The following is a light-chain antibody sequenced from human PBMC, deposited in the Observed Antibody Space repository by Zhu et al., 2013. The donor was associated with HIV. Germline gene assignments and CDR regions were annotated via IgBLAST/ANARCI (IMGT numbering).Light chain of an antibody. Sequence: EIVLTQSPDILSLSPGERAIFSCRASRRLSSRNVAWYQHKPGLAPRLVIYDTFTRATGFPARFSGSGFGTDFTLTIDSLEPEDVAVYYCQQRSDLFSFGQGTKLEI. CDR2: DTF. CDR1: RRLSSRN. V-gene: IGKV3D-20*02. J-gene: IGKJ2*03. CDR3: QQRSDLFS.